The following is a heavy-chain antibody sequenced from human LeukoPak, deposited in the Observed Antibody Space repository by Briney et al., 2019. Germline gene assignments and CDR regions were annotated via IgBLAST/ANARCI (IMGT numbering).Heavy chain of an antibody. Sequence: SETLSFTCAVYGGSFSGYYWSWIRQPPGKGLEWIGEINHSGGTNYNPSLKSRVTISVDTSKNQFSLKLSSVTAADTAVYYCARVNIVARNWFDPWGQGTLVTVSS. J-gene: IGHJ5*02. D-gene: IGHD2-15*01. V-gene: IGHV4-34*01. CDR3: ARVNIVARNWFDP. CDR2: INHSGGT. CDR1: GGSFSGYY.